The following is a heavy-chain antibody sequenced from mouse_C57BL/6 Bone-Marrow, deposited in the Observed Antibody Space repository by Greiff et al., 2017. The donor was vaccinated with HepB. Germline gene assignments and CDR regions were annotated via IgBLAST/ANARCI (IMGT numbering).Heavy chain of an antibody. CDR1: EYEFPSHD. Sequence: EVQVVESGGGLVQPGESLKLSCESNEYEFPSHDMSWVRKTPEKRLELVAAINSDGGSTYYPDTMERRFIISRDNTKKTLYLQMSSLRSEDTALYYCARHGSYYSNYGWYFDVWGTGTTVTVSS. J-gene: IGHJ1*03. D-gene: IGHD2-5*01. CDR2: INSDGGST. CDR3: ARHGSYYSNYGWYFDV. V-gene: IGHV5-2*01.